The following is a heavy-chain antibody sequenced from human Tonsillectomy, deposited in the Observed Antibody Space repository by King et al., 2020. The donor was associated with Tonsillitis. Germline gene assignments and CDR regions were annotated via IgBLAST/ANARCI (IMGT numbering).Heavy chain of an antibody. V-gene: IGHV3-9*01. Sequence: VQLVESGGGLVQPGRSLRLSCAASGFTFDDYAMHWVRQAPGKGLEWVSGISWNSGSIGYADSVKGRFTISRDNAKNSLYLQMNSLRAEDTALYYCAKDIGAGRKYYVDYWGQGTLVTVSS. CDR1: GFTFDDYA. CDR2: ISWNSGSI. J-gene: IGHJ4*02. CDR3: AKDIGAGRKYYVDY. D-gene: IGHD6-19*01.